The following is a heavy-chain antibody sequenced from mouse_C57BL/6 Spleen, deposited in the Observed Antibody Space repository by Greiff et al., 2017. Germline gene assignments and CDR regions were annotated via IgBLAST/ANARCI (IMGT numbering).Heavy chain of an antibody. J-gene: IGHJ2*01. V-gene: IGHV1-69*01. CDR1: GYTFTSYW. CDR2: IDPSDSYT. CDR3: ARGIHYYGSSYDYFDY. Sequence: QVQLQQPGAELVMPGASVKLSCKASGYTFTSYWMHWVKQRPGQGLEWIGEIDPSDSYTNYNQKFKGKSTLTVDKSSSTAYMQLRRLTSEDSAVYYCARGIHYYGSSYDYFDYWGQGTTLTVSS. D-gene: IGHD1-1*01.